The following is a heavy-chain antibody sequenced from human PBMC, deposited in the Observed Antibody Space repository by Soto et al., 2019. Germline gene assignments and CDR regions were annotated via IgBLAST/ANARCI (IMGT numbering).Heavy chain of an antibody. D-gene: IGHD2-2*01. CDR2: ISSSGITI. Sequence: EVQLVESGGGLVQPGGSLRLSCAASGFTFSSYEMNWVRQAPGKGLEWVSYISSSGITIYYADSVKGRFTISRDNAKNSLYLQMNSLRAEDTAVYYCAREGYCSSTSCPERFYYGMDVWGQGTTVTVSS. CDR1: GFTFSSYE. J-gene: IGHJ6*02. V-gene: IGHV3-48*03. CDR3: AREGYCSSTSCPERFYYGMDV.